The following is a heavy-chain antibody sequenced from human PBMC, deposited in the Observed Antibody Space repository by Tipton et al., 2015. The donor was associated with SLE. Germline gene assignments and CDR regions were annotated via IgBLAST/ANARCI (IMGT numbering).Heavy chain of an antibody. CDR3: ARCTIFGVVRGSFDS. J-gene: IGHJ4*02. Sequence: TLSLTCAVYGGSFSDYFWTWVRQSPGKGLEWIGDVNHSGSTDYHPSLKNRVTMSVDTSKNQFSLKLTSVTAADTALYYCARCTIFGVVRGSFDSWGQGTLVTVS. D-gene: IGHD3-3*01. CDR2: VNHSGST. CDR1: GGSFSDYF. V-gene: IGHV4-34*01.